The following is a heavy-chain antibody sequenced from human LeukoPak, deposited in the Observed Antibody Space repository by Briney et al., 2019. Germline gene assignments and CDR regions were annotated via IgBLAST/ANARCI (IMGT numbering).Heavy chain of an antibody. D-gene: IGHD3-22*01. J-gene: IGHJ6*02. Sequence: GASVKVSCKASGYMFTNYFTHWVRQAPGQGPEWMGVINPSGGGTSYAQQFQGRVTMTRDTSTSTVYMELRSLRSDDTAVYYCARDTAYDSSGDYPRNYYYYGMDVWGQGTTVTVSS. V-gene: IGHV1-46*01. CDR1: GYMFTNYF. CDR3: ARDTAYDSSGDYPRNYYYYGMDV. CDR2: INPSGGGT.